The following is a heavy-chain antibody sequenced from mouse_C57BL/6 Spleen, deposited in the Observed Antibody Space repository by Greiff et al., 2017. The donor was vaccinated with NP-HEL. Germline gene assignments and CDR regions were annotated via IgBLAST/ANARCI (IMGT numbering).Heavy chain of an antibody. CDR1: GYSFTSYY. V-gene: IGHV1-66*01. Sequence: QVQLQQSGPELVKPGASVKISCKASGYSFTSYYIHWVKQRPGQGLEWIGWIYPGSGNTKYNEKFKSKATLKAYTSSSTAYMQLSSLTSEDSAVYYCARSYSNYFDYWGQGTTLTVSS. CDR3: ARSYSNYFDY. J-gene: IGHJ2*01. D-gene: IGHD2-5*01. CDR2: IYPGSGNT.